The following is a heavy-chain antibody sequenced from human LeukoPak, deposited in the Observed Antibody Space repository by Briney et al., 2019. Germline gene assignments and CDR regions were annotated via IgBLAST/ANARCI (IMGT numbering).Heavy chain of an antibody. J-gene: IGHJ4*02. Sequence: GASVKVSCKASGYTFIDYYMNWVRQAPGQGLEWMGWINTNTGNPTYAQGFTGRFVFSLDTSVSTAYPQISSLKAEDTAVYYCASLSHADYWGQGTLVTVSS. V-gene: IGHV7-4-1*02. CDR3: ASLSHADY. CDR2: INTNTGNP. CDR1: GYTFIDYY.